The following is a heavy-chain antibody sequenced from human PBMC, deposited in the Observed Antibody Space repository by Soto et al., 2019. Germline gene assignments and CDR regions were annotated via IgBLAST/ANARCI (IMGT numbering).Heavy chain of an antibody. CDR3: ARDEHIAVACIPDAFDI. D-gene: IGHD6-19*01. CDR2: ISSSGSTI. CDR1: GFTFSAYY. V-gene: IGHV3-11*01. J-gene: IGHJ3*02. Sequence: QVQLVESGGGLVKPGGSLRLSCAASGFTFSAYYMSWIRQAPGKGLEWVSYISSSGSTIYYADSVKGRFTISRDNAKNSLYLQMNSLRAEDTAVYYCARDEHIAVACIPDAFDIWGQGTMVTVSS.